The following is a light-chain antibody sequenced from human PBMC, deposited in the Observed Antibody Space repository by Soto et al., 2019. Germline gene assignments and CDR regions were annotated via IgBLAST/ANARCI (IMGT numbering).Light chain of an antibody. CDR3: VQRSVWPWT. J-gene: IGKJ1*01. Sequence: EIVLTQSPATLSLSPGERGTLSCRASQSVGRYLAWYQHKPGQPPRLLIYDTSNRAPSTPGRFGGSGSGTDFTLTISSLEPEDFAVYYCVQRSVWPWTVGQGTKVEVK. CDR2: DTS. V-gene: IGKV3-11*01. CDR1: QSVGRY.